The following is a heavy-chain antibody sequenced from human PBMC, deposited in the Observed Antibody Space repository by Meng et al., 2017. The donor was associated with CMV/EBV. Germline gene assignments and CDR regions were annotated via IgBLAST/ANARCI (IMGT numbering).Heavy chain of an antibody. CDR2: IWYDGSNK. CDR1: GFTFSSYG. D-gene: IGHD2-2*01. V-gene: IGHV3-33*01. Sequence: GESLKISCAASGFTFSSYGMHWVRQAPGKGLEWVAVIWYDGSNKYYADSVKGRFTISRDNSKNTLYLQMNSLRAEDTAVYYCATAYCSSTSCYPWGQGTLVTVSS. CDR3: ATAYCSSTSCYP. J-gene: IGHJ5*02.